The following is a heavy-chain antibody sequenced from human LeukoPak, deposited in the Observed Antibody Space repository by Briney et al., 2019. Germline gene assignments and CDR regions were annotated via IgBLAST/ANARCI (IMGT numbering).Heavy chain of an antibody. Sequence: GGSLRLSCAASGFTFSNAWMSWVRQAPGKGLEWVGRIISKTDGGTTDYAAPVKGRFTISRDDSKNTLYLQMNSLRTEDTAVYYCTTAMVRGDYWGQGTLVTVSA. CDR1: GFTFSNAW. CDR2: IISKTDGGTT. D-gene: IGHD3-10*01. CDR3: TTAMVRGDY. J-gene: IGHJ4*02. V-gene: IGHV3-15*01.